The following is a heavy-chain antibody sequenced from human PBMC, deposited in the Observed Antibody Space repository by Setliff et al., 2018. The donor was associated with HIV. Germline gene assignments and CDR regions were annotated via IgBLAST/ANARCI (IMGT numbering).Heavy chain of an antibody. J-gene: IGHJ4*02. Sequence: SETLSLTCVVSGDSISRSRYYWGWIRQPPGKGLEWIGSIYHSGSTYYNPSLKSRVTISVDTSKNQFSLKLSSVTAADTAVYYCARTKAYTVMGFDYWGQGTLVTVSS. CDR1: GDSISRSRYY. V-gene: IGHV4-39*07. CDR3: ARTKAYTVMGFDY. CDR2: IYHSGST. D-gene: IGHD5-18*01.